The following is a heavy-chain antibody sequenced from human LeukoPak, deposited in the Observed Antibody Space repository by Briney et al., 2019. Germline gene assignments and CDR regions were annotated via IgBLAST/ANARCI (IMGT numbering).Heavy chain of an antibody. CDR3: ARGSWRDCSGRSCSYYLDY. D-gene: IGHD2-15*01. CDR2: MNPNSTNT. CDR1: GYTFTSYD. V-gene: IGHV1-8*01. Sequence: ASVKVSCKASGYTFTSYDINWVRQATGQGLEWMGWMNPNSTNTGYAQKFQGRITMTRYTSINTAYMELSSLGSEDTAVYFCARGSWRDCSGRSCSYYLDYWGQGTLLTVSS. J-gene: IGHJ4*02.